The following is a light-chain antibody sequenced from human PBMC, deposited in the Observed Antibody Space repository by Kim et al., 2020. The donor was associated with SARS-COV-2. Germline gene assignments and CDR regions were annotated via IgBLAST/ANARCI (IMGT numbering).Light chain of an antibody. J-gene: IGLJ2*01. CDR3: ASSGSAHTVI. Sequence: SSTNSCLGTVSNFWRSDDVSWYQPLPGKTPKVVVYAVSNRPTGVSTRFSGSKSGNTASLTIAGLQAEDEADYSCASSGSAHTVIFGGGTQLTV. V-gene: IGLV2-14*03. CDR2: AVS. CDR1: VSNFWRSDD.